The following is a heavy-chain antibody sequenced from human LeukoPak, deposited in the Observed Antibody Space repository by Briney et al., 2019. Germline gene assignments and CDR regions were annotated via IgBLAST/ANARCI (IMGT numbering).Heavy chain of an antibody. V-gene: IGHV4-39*07. D-gene: IGHD5-18*01. CDR2: KFYSGGT. CDR3: ARTTEGGYTYDYFYYYYMDV. CDR1: SGSITSSSYY. J-gene: IGHJ6*03. Sequence: SETLSLTCTVSSGSITSSSYYWVWIRQPPGMGLEWIGSKFYSGGTYYNPSLKSRVTLSVDASKNQFSLKLSSVTAADTAVYYCARTTEGGYTYDYFYYYYMDVWGKGTTVTISS.